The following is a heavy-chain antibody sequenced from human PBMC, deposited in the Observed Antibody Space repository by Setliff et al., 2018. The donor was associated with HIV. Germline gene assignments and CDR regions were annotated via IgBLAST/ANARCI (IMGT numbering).Heavy chain of an antibody. J-gene: IGHJ4*02. V-gene: IGHV1-18*01. D-gene: IGHD2-15*01. CDR3: ARAAYCSGGVCFHRPYFDQ. Sequence: GASVKVSCKASGYTCTDYNIAWLRQAPGQGLEWVGWISTFNGNTDSAQRLQGRVTMTTDTSTSTAYMELRSLRSDDRAVYYCARAAYCSGGVCFHRPYFDQWGQGSLVTVSS. CDR1: GYTCTDYN. CDR2: ISTFNGNT.